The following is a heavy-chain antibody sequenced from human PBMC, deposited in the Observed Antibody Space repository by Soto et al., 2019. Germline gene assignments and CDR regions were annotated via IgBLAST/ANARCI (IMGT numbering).Heavy chain of an antibody. V-gene: IGHV1-8*01. D-gene: IGHD2-2*02. CDR3: ARGGYCSSTSCYMDGMDV. J-gene: IGHJ6*02. CDR2: MNPNSGNT. CDR1: GYTFTSYD. Sequence: ASVKVSCKASGYTFTSYDIDWVRQATGQGLEWMGWMNPNSGNTGYAQKFQGGVTMTRNTSISTAYMELSSLRSEDTAVYYCARGGYCSSTSCYMDGMDVWGQGTTVTVSS.